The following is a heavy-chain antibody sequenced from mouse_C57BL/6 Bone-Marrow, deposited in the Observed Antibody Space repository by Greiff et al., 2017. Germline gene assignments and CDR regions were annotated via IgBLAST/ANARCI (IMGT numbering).Heavy chain of an antibody. CDR3: ARWYYGSGIFDY. D-gene: IGHD1-1*01. Sequence: QVHVKQPGAELVKPGASVKLSCKASGYTFTSYWMHWVKQRPGQGLEWIGMIHPNSGSTNYNEKFKSKATLTVDKSSSTAYMQLSSLTSEDSAVYDCARWYYGSGIFDYWGQGTTLTVSS. J-gene: IGHJ2*01. V-gene: IGHV1-64*01. CDR2: IHPNSGST. CDR1: GYTFTSYW.